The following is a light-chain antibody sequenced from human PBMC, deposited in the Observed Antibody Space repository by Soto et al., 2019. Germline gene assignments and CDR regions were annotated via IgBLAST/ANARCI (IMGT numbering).Light chain of an antibody. V-gene: IGLV2-14*03. CDR2: AIT. CDR1: SSDVGGNNF. J-gene: IGLJ1*01. Sequence: QSVLTQPASVSGSPGQSITISCTGTSSDVGGNNFVSWYQQHPDKAPKLLIYAITNRPSGVSNRFSGSKSGSTASLTISGLQTEDEADYFCCSYTTISTVVFGTGTKVTVL. CDR3: CSYTTISTVV.